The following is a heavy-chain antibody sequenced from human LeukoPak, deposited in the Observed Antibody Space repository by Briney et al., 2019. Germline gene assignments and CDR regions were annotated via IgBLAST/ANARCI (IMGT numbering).Heavy chain of an antibody. CDR2: INSDGSEG. CDR1: GFTFSGFW. V-gene: IGHV3-7*01. Sequence: PGGPLRPSCAVSGFTFSGFWMSWPRQAPGKGLEWVASINSDGSEGYYADVVKGRFTISRDNAENSLYLQMNSLRVEDTAFYYCARDLAYSRLDYWGQGMLVTVSS. J-gene: IGHJ4*02. D-gene: IGHD5-18*01. CDR3: ARDLAYSRLDY.